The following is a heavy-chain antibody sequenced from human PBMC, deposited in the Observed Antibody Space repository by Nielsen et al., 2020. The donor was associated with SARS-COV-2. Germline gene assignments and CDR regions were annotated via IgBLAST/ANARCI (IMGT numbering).Heavy chain of an antibody. J-gene: IGHJ6*02. CDR3: AADLRVTMVRGLPNMDV. Sequence: ASVKVSCKASGYTFTSYGISWVRQAPGQGLEWMGWISAYNGNTNYAQKFQGWVTMTRDTSISTAYMELSRLRSEDTAVYYCAADLRVTMVRGLPNMDVWGQGTTVTVSS. V-gene: IGHV1-18*01. CDR1: GYTFTSYG. CDR2: ISAYNGNT. D-gene: IGHD3-10*01.